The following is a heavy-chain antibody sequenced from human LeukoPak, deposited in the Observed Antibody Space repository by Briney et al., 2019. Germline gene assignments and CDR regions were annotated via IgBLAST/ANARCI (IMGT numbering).Heavy chain of an antibody. V-gene: IGHV4-59*01. CDR3: ARGAGWYGD. D-gene: IGHD6-19*01. J-gene: IGHJ4*02. CDR1: GGSISSDR. CDR2: IHYSGST. Sequence: PSETLSLTCTVSGGSISSDRWSWLRQPPGKGLEWIGYIHYSGSTNYNPSLKSRVTISVDTSKKYFSLKLSSVTVADTAVYYCARGAGWYGDWGQGTLVTVST.